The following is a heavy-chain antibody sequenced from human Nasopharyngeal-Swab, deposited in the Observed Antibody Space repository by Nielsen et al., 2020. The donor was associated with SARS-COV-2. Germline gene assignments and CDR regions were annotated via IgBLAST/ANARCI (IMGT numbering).Heavy chain of an antibody. D-gene: IGHD2-2*01. CDR1: GFTFDDYT. Sequence: GESLKISCAASGFTFDDYTMHWVRQAPGKGLEWVSLISWDGGSTYYADSVKGRFTISRDNSKNTLYLQMNSLRAEDTAVYYCANMPIDYWGQGTLVTVSS. V-gene: IGHV3-43*01. CDR2: ISWDGGST. J-gene: IGHJ4*02. CDR3: ANMPIDY.